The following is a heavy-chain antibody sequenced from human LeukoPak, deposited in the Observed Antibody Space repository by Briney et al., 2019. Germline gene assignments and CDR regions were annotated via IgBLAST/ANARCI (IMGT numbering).Heavy chain of an antibody. D-gene: IGHD1-26*01. CDR2: ISASGGGT. CDR3: AKWGENFYYMDV. J-gene: IGHJ6*03. CDR1: GLTFSIYP. V-gene: IGHV3-23*01. Sequence: GGSLRLSCAASGLTFSIYPMSCARHAPGKGLQWVLSISASGGGTHYASSVRGRFSISRDNSKDTVFLQMNGLTAEDTAIYYCAKWGENFYYMDVWGQGTTVTVSS.